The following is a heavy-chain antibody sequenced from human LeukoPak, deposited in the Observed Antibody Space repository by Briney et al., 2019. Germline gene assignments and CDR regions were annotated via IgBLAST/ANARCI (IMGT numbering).Heavy chain of an antibody. V-gene: IGHV3-23*01. CDR1: GFTFSSYT. D-gene: IGHD7-27*01. CDR3: AKDGGLWVSAHWGDS. Sequence: GGSPRLSCAASGFTFSSYTMSWVRQAPGKGLEWVSTITTSDGSTYYADSVKGRFTVSRDNSKNTLFLQMNSLRAEDTAVYYCAKDGGLWVSAHWGDSWGRGTLVTVSS. J-gene: IGHJ4*02. CDR2: ITTSDGST.